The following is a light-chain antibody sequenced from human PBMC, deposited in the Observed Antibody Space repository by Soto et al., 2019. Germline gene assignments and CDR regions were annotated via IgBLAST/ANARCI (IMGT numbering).Light chain of an antibody. CDR2: WAS. Sequence: DIVMTQSPDSLSLSLGERATINCKSSQSVLSSSNNKNYLAWYQQKPGQPPKVVIYWASTRGSGVPDRFSGSGSGTDFTLTIRSLQAEDVAVYYXQHYYSSPLTFGGGTTGDIK. V-gene: IGKV4-1*01. CDR3: QHYYSSPLT. CDR1: QSVLSSSNNKNY. J-gene: IGKJ4*01.